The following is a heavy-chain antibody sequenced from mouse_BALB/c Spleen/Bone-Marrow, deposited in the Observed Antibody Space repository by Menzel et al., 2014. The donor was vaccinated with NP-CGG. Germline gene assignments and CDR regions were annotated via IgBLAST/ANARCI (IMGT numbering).Heavy chain of an antibody. CDR2: IDPANGNT. D-gene: IGHD1-1*01. CDR1: GFNIKDTY. J-gene: IGHJ3*01. Sequence: VQLQQSGAELVKPGASVKLSCTASGFNIKDTYMHWVKQRPEQGLEWIGSIDPANGNTKYDPKVQGKATITLDTSSNTACLQLSSLTSEDTAVYFCASYYYGSSSFAYWGQGTLVTVSA. V-gene: IGHV14-3*02. CDR3: ASYYYGSSSFAY.